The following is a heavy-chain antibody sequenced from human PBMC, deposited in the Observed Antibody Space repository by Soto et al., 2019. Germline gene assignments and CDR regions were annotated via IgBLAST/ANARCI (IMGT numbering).Heavy chain of an antibody. Sequence: GGSLRLSCAASGFTFSSYAMHWVRQAPGKGLEWVAVISYDGSNKYYADSVKGRFTISRDNSKNTLYLQMNSLRAEDTAVYYCARDQRSGWYFDYWGQGTLVTVSS. CDR1: GFTFSSYA. V-gene: IGHV3-30*04. D-gene: IGHD6-19*01. CDR3: ARDQRSGWYFDY. J-gene: IGHJ4*02. CDR2: ISYDGSNK.